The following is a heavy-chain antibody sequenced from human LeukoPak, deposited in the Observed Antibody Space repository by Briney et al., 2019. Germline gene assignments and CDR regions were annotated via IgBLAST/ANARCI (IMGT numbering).Heavy chain of an antibody. CDR2: IYYSGST. V-gene: IGHV4-59*01. CDR3: ARSNLDTAMVFDY. Sequence: PSETLSLTCTVSGGSISSYYWSWIRQPPGKGLEWIGYIYYSGSTNYNPSLKSRVTISVDTSKNQFSLKLSSVTAADTAVYYCARSNLDTAMVFDYWGQGTLVTVSS. D-gene: IGHD5-18*01. CDR1: GGSISSYY. J-gene: IGHJ4*02.